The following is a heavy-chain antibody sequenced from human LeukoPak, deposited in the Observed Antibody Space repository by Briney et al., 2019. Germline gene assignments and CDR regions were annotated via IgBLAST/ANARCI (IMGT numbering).Heavy chain of an antibody. CDR2: INPCGDNT. CDR3: ARDYWTYYYDSSGYYYPGY. D-gene: IGHD3-22*01. Sequence: ASVKVSCKASGYTFTKYYIHWVRQAPGQGLEGMGLINPCGDNTNYAQNFQGRVTMTRDTSTSTAYMGLSRLRSDDTAVYYCARDYWTYYYDSSGYYYPGYWGQRTLVTVSS. J-gene: IGHJ4*02. CDR1: GYTFTKYY. V-gene: IGHV1-46*01.